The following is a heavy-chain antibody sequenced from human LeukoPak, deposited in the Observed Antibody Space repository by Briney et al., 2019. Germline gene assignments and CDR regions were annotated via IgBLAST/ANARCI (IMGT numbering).Heavy chain of an antibody. J-gene: IGHJ4*02. CDR3: ARHGLYYGSGSYHDY. CDR1: GGSFSGYY. D-gene: IGHD3-10*01. V-gene: IGHV4-34*01. CDR2: INHSGST. Sequence: PSETLSLTCAVYGGSFSGYYWSWIRQPPGKGLEWIGEINHSGSTNYNPSLKSRVTISVDTSKNQFSLKLSSVTAADTAVYYCARHGLYYGSGSYHDYWGQGTLVTVSS.